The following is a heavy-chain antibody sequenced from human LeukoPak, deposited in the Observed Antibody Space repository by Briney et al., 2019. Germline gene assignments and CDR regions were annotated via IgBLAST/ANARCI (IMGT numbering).Heavy chain of an antibody. Sequence: GGSLRLSCAASGFTFSSYSMNWVRQAPGKGLEWVSYISSSSSTIYYADSVEGRFTISRDNAKNSLYLQMNSLRAEDTAVYYCARDSPPDIWGQGTMVTVSS. CDR2: ISSSSSTI. V-gene: IGHV3-48*01. J-gene: IGHJ3*02. CDR1: GFTFSSYS. CDR3: ARDSPPDI.